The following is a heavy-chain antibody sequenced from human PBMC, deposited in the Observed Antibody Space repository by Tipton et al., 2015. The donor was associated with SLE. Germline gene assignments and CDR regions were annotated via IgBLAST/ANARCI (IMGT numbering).Heavy chain of an antibody. CDR1: GGSLSGHY. CDR3: AREAPGLGATSYYGLDV. Sequence: TLSLTCAVYGGSLSGHYWSWIRQSPGKGLECLGETNDSGKTYYNAALESRVTISVDTSKNQFSLKLSSVTAADTAVYYCAREAPGLGATSYYGLDVWGQGTTVTVSS. V-gene: IGHV4-34*01. D-gene: IGHD1-26*01. J-gene: IGHJ6*02. CDR2: TNDSGKT.